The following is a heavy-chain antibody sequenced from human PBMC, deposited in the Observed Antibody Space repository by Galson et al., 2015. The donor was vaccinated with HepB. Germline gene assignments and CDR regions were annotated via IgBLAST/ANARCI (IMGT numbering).Heavy chain of an antibody. J-gene: IGHJ4*02. V-gene: IGHV3-74*01. CDR1: GFIFRTYW. CDR2: IDNDGGIT. D-gene: IGHD1-26*01. Sequence: SLRLSCAGSGFIFRTYWMHWVRQVPGKGLVWVSRIDNDGGITYYADAVKGRSTISRDNAKNTLYLQMNSLRVEDTAVYYCARDVGGRYSSWGQGTLVTVSS. CDR3: ARDVGGRYSS.